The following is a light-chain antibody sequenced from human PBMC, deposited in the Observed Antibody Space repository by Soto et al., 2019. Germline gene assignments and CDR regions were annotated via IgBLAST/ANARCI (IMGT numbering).Light chain of an antibody. J-gene: IGKJ5*01. Sequence: EILMTQAPATVSVSPGARATLSCRASQSVSRKLAWYQHKPGQAPRLLIYDTSTRAADIPARFSGSVSGTDFTLTISSLQSEDFAVYYCQQYNHWRSISFGQGTRLEIK. CDR2: DTS. CDR3: QQYNHWRSIS. CDR1: QSVSRK. V-gene: IGKV3-15*01.